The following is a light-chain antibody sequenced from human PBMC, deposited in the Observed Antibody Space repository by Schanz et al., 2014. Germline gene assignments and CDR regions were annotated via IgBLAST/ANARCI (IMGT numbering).Light chain of an antibody. J-gene: IGKJ4*01. CDR1: QSVSSN. CDR2: GAS. CDR3: QHYDSPPLT. Sequence: EIVMTQSPATLSVSPGERATLSCRASQSVSSNLAWFQQKPGQAPRLLIYGASTRATGIPARFSGSGSGTDFTLTISSLEPEDFAVYYCQHYDSPPLTFGGGTKVEIK. V-gene: IGKV3-15*01.